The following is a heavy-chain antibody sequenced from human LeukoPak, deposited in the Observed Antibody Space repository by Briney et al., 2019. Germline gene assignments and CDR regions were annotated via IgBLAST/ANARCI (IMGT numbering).Heavy chain of an antibody. D-gene: IGHD2-15*01. CDR1: GDSVSSNSAA. CDR3: ARGLRYCSGGSCSRGVFDY. V-gene: IGHV6-1*01. CDR2: TYYRSKWYN. Sequence: SQTLSLTCAISGDSVSSNSAAWNWIRQSPSRGLEWLGRTYYRSKWYNDYAVSVKSQITINPDTSKNQFSLQLNSVTPEDTAVYYCARGLRYCSGGSCSRGVFDYWGQGTLVTVSS. J-gene: IGHJ4*02.